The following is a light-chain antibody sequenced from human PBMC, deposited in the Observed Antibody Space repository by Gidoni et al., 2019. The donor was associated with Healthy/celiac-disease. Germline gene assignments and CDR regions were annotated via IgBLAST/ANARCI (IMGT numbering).Light chain of an antibody. Sequence: EIVLPQSPGPLSLSPGERATLPCRASQSVSSSYFAWYQQKPDQAPRLLIYGASSRATCIPDRFSGSGSGTDFTLTISRLEPEDFAVYYCQQYGSSPRLTFGGGTKVEIK. CDR2: GAS. CDR1: QSVSSSY. V-gene: IGKV3-20*01. CDR3: QQYGSSPRLT. J-gene: IGKJ4*01.